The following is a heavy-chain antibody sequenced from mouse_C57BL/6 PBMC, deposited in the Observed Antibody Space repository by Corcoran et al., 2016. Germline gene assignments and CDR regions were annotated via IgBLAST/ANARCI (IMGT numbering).Heavy chain of an antibody. CDR2: INPNNGGT. CDR3: AKTGDY. CDR1: GYTFTDYY. J-gene: IGHJ2*01. V-gene: IGHV1-26*01. Sequence: EVQLQQSGPELVKPGASVKISCKASGYTFTDYYMNWVKQSHGKSLEWIGDINPNNGGTSYNQKFKGKATLTVDKSSSTAYMELRSLTSEDSAVYYCAKTGDYGGQGTTLTVSS.